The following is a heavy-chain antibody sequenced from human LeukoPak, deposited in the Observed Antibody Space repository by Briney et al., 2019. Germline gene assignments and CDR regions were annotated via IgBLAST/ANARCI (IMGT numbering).Heavy chain of an antibody. D-gene: IGHD3-3*01. CDR3: ARSAHQWLLYY. CDR2: ISAYNGNT. CDR1: GYTFTSYG. V-gene: IGHV1-18*01. Sequence: ASVKVSCKASGYTFTSYGISWVRQAPGQGLEWMGWISAYNGNTDYAQKLQGRVTMTTDTSTSTAYMELRGLRSDDTAVYYCARSAHQWLLYYWGQGTLVTVSS. J-gene: IGHJ4*02.